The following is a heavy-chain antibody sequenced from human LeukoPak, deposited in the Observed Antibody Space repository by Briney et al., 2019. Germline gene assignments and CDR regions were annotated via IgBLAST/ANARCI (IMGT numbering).Heavy chain of an antibody. CDR1: GFTFRNAS. CDR3: AHRDTTMVRVDY. V-gene: IGHV3-15*01. Sequence: GGSLRLSCAASGFTFRNASMSWVRQAPGKGLEWVGRIKSKTDGGTTDYAAPVKGRFTISRDDSKTTLYPQMNSLTTEDTAVYFCAHRDTTMVRVDYWGQGTLVTVSS. D-gene: IGHD5-18*01. J-gene: IGHJ4*02. CDR2: IKSKTDGGTT.